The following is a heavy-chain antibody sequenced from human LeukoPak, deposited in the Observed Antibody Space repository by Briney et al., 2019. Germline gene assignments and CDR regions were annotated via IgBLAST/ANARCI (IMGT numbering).Heavy chain of an antibody. CDR2: IYYSGST. CDR1: GGSISSGDYH. Sequence: SETLSPTCTVSGGSISSGDYHWSWIRQPPGKGLEWIGYIYYSGSTYYNPSLKSRVTISVDTSKNQFSLKLSSVTAADTAVYYCARADSSSPIFDYWGQGTLVTVSS. CDR3: ARADSSSPIFDY. D-gene: IGHD6-13*01. V-gene: IGHV4-30-4*01. J-gene: IGHJ4*02.